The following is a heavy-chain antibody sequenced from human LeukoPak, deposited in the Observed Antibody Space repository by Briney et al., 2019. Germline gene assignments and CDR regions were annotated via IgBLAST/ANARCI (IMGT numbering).Heavy chain of an antibody. J-gene: IGHJ4*02. CDR2: MNPNSGNT. V-gene: IGHV1-8*01. CDR1: GYTFTIYD. Sequence: ASVKVSSTASGYTFTIYDINWVRQTPGQGLEWMGWMNPNSGNTGYAQKFRGRVTMTRTTSISTAYMELISLRSEDTAVYYCASNFNAGSGYYYDYWGQGTLVTVSS. CDR3: ASNFNAGSGYYYDY. D-gene: IGHD3-22*01.